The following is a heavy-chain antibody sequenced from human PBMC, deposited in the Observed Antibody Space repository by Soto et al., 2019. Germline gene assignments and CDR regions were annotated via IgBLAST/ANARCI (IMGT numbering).Heavy chain of an antibody. Sequence: QVQLQESGPGLVKPSQTLSLTCTVSGGSISSGDYYWSWIRQPPGKGLEWIGYIYYSGSTYYNPSLKSRVTISVDTSKNQFSLKLSSVTAADTAVYYCAREHPPYVVGATIGYFDYWGRGTLVTVS. CDR1: GGSISSGDYY. V-gene: IGHV4-30-4*01. D-gene: IGHD1-26*01. J-gene: IGHJ4*02. CDR2: IYYSGST. CDR3: AREHPPYVVGATIGYFDY.